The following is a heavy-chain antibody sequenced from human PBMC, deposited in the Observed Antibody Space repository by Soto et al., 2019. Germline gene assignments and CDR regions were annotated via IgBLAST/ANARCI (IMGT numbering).Heavy chain of an antibody. CDR2: IYHRGNT. D-gene: IGHD5-12*01. V-gene: IGHV4-30-2*01. Sequence: WTWIRQPPGKGLEWIGYIYHRGNTYYNPSLRSRVTISVDRSNNHFSLQLSSVTAADTAVYYCARGSYSGYDFAFDIWGQGTMVTVSS. J-gene: IGHJ3*02. CDR3: ARGSYSGYDFAFDI.